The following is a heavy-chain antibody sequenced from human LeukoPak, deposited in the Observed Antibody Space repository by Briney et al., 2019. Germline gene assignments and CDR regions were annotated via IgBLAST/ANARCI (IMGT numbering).Heavy chain of an antibody. J-gene: IGHJ4*02. D-gene: IGHD3-22*01. CDR2: ISGRGDTT. V-gene: IGHV3-23*01. CDR3: AQVRSLNYYDSSGYYY. Sequence: GGSLRLSCVASGFTFSSYAMNWVRQAPGKGLAWVSGISGRGDTTYYADSVKGRFTISRDNSKNTLYLQMDSLRAEDTALYYCAQVRSLNYYDSSGYYYWGQGTLVTVSS. CDR1: GFTFSSYA.